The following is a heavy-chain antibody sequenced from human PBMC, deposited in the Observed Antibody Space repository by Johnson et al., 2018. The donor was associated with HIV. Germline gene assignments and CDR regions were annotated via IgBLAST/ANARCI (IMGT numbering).Heavy chain of an antibody. Sequence: VQLVESGGGLVQPGGSLRLSCAASGFTFSSYWMSWVRQAPGKGLEWVANIKQDGSEKYYVDSVKGRFTISRDNAKNSLYLQMNSLRVEDTAFYYCARGWVGSTVTTSAGAFDIWGQGTMVTVSS. CDR2: IKQDGSEK. J-gene: IGHJ3*02. V-gene: IGHV3-7*03. CDR3: ARGWVGSTVTTSAGAFDI. CDR1: GFTFSSYW. D-gene: IGHD4-17*01.